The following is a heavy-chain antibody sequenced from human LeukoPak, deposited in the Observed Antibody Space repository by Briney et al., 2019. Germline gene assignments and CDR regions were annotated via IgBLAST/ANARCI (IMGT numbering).Heavy chain of an antibody. CDR2: ISGSGGST. CDR3: ARGLFLSGYLDAFDI. D-gene: IGHD3-22*01. J-gene: IGHJ3*02. Sequence: GGSLRLSCAASGFTFSSYAMSWVRQAPGKGLEWVSAISGSGGSTYYADSVKGRFTISRDNSKNTLYLQMNSLRVEDTAVYYCARGLFLSGYLDAFDIWGQGTVVTVSS. V-gene: IGHV3-23*01. CDR1: GFTFSSYA.